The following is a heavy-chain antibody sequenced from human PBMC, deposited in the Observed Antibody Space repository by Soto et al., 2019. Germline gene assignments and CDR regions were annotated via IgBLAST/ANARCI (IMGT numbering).Heavy chain of an antibody. V-gene: IGHV4-39*01. D-gene: IGHD3-22*01. CDR2: IYYSGST. CDR3: ARSPRYYYDRSGYFDY. CDR1: GGSISSSSYY. Sequence: QLQLQESGPGLVKPSETLSLTCTVSGGSISSSSYYWGWIRQPPGKGLEWIGSIYYSGSTYYNPSLNSRVTISVDTSKNQFALTLSSVTAAVTAVYHCARSPRYYYDRSGYFDYWGQGTLVTVSS. J-gene: IGHJ4*02.